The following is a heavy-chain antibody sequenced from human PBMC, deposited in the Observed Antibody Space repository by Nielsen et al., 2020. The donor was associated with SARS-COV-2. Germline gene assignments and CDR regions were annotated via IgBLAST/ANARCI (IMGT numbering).Heavy chain of an antibody. CDR3: AGSGSVWYNFHS. V-gene: IGHV1-2*06. Sequence: ASVSVYCQASGYRFRLYYMHWARQAPGQGPAWMGRINPNSGGPNYAQQFQGRVTMTWDTTISTAYMELSGLKSDDTAVFYCAGSGSVWYNFHSWSQGNLVTVSS. CDR1: GYRFRLYY. J-gene: IGHJ4*02. D-gene: IGHD6-19*01. CDR2: INPNSGGP.